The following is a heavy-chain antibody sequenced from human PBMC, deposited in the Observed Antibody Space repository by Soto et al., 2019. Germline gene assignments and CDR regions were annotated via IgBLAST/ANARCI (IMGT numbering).Heavy chain of an antibody. Sequence: QVQLQQWGAGLLKPSETLSLTCAVYGGSFSGYYWSWIRQPPGQGLEWIGEINHSGSTNYNPSLKSRVTISVDTSKNQFSLKLSSVTAADTAVYYCARRKDGSALFYYYSYMDVWGKGTTVTVSS. CDR3: ARRKDGSALFYYYSYMDV. V-gene: IGHV4-34*01. D-gene: IGHD6-25*01. J-gene: IGHJ6*03. CDR1: GGSFSGYY. CDR2: INHSGST.